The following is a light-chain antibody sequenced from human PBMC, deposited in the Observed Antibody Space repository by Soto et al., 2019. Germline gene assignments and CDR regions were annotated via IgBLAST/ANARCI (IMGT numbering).Light chain of an antibody. V-gene: IGKV3-20*01. Sequence: EIVLTQSPGTLSLSPGERATLSCRASQSISNNYLAWYQQKGGQAPRFLINGASTRAAGIPDRFSGSGSGTDFTLTSSRLEPEDFAVYYCQQYGSSPLTLGGGTKVEIK. J-gene: IGKJ4*01. CDR1: QSISNNY. CDR3: QQYGSSPLT. CDR2: GAS.